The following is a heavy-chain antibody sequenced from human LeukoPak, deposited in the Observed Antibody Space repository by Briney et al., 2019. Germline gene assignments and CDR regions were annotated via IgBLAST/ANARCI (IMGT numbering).Heavy chain of an antibody. CDR1: GYTFTSYG. Sequence: ASVKVSCKASGYTFTSYGISWVRQAPGQGLEWMGWISAYNGNTNYAQKLQGRVTMTRDTSTSTVYMELSSLRSGDTAVYYCAREGGSYSYGYWGQGTLVTVSS. J-gene: IGHJ4*02. D-gene: IGHD1-26*01. CDR2: ISAYNGNT. V-gene: IGHV1-18*01. CDR3: AREGGSYSYGY.